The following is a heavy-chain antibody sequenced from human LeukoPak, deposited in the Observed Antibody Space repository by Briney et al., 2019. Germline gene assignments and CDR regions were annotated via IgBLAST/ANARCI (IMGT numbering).Heavy chain of an antibody. J-gene: IGHJ5*02. D-gene: IGHD3-10*01. Sequence: GTSLRLSCAASGFTFGTYPLHWVRQAPGKGLECVSVISFDGRDKYYADSVKGRFTISRDNSEKTVYLEMNSLRVEDTAVYYCARDRRSGSGSYVAAVSWGQGTLVTVSS. CDR3: ARDRRSGSGSYVAAVS. CDR1: GFTFGTYP. V-gene: IGHV3-30*04. CDR2: ISFDGRDK.